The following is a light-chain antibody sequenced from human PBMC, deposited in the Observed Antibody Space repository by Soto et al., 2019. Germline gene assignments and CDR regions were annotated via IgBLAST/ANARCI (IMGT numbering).Light chain of an antibody. CDR3: QQYNSWT. CDR2: DAS. CDR1: KNINTW. J-gene: IGKJ1*01. V-gene: IGKV1-5*01. Sequence: DIQMTQSPSTLSASVGDRVTITCRASKNINTWVAWYQQKPGKAPKLLIYDASSLESGVPSRFSGSGSGTEFTLTISSLQPDDFATYYCQQYNSWTFGQGTKVDIK.